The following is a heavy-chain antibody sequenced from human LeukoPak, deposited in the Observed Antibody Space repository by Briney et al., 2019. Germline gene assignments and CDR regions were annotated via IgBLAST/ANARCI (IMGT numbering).Heavy chain of an antibody. D-gene: IGHD1-14*01. Sequence: GGSLRLSCAASGFILNTYTINWVRQAPGKGLEWVSSISASGSFKYFAASVRGRFTVSRDNAKNSLYLQMDSLRAEDTAVYFCAGASEYYFHMDVWGKGTTVTVSS. CDR3: AGASEYYFHMDV. CDR2: ISASGSFK. CDR1: GFILNTYT. J-gene: IGHJ6*03. V-gene: IGHV3-21*01.